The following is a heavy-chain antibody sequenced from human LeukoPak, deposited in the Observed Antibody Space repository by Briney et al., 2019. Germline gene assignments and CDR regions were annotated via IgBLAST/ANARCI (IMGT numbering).Heavy chain of an antibody. V-gene: IGHV3-21*01. D-gene: IGHD4-17*01. CDR1: GFTFSSYS. J-gene: IGHJ4*02. CDR2: ISSSSSYI. Sequence: KPGGSLRLSCAASGFTFSSYSMNWVRQAPGKGLEWVSSISSSSSYIYYADSVKGRFTISRDNAKNSLYLQMNSLRAEDTAVYYCARADYGDYVALDYWGQGTLVTVSS. CDR3: ARADYGDYVALDY.